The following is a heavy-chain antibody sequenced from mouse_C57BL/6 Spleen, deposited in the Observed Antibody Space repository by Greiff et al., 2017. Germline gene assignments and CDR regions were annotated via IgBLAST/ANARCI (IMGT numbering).Heavy chain of an antibody. Sequence: VQLQQSGPELVRPGASVKISCKAPGYTFTSHWMQWVRQRPGQGLEWIGEIFPGRGSTYYNEKFKGKATLTVDTSSSTAYMQLSSLTSEDSAVYFCASSYYDYPLFAYWGQGTLVTVSA. CDR2: IFPGRGST. CDR3: ASSYYDYPLFAY. D-gene: IGHD2-4*01. CDR1: GYTFTSHW. V-gene: IGHV1-56*01. J-gene: IGHJ3*01.